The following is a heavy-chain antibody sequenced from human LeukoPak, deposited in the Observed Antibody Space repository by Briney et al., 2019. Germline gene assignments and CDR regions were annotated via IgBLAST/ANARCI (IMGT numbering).Heavy chain of an antibody. CDR3: ARAVGALYNWFDP. CDR2: INPNTGGT. J-gene: IGHJ5*02. CDR1: GYTFTDYY. D-gene: IGHD1-26*01. V-gene: IGHV1-2*02. Sequence: ASVKVSCKASGYTFTDYYMHWVRQAPRQGLEWMGWINPNTGGTNYAQKFQGRVTMTRDTSISTAYMDLSRLRSDDTAIYYCARAVGALYNWFDPWGQGTLVTVSS.